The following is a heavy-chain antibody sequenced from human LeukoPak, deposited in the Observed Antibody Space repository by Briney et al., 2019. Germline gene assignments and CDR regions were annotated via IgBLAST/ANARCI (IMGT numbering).Heavy chain of an antibody. CDR2: IHPNSCGT. Sequence: ASVKVACKASGYTFTGYYMHWVRQAPAPGLEWLGWIHPNSCGTNYAPKCQGRVTMTRDTSISTAYMELSRLRSDDTAVYYCAREYYYGSGVDYWGQGTLVTVSS. D-gene: IGHD3-10*01. V-gene: IGHV1-2*02. J-gene: IGHJ4*02. CDR1: GYTFTGYY. CDR3: AREYYYGSGVDY.